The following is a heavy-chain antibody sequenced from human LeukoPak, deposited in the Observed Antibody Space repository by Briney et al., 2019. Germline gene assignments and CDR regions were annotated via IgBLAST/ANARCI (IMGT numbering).Heavy chain of an antibody. CDR3: AKDPFGVRSYYYYYYGMDV. D-gene: IGHD3-3*01. CDR2: IWFDKNQ. Sequence: TGGSLRLSCAASGFILNDYGMHWVRQAPGKGLEWVADIWFDKNQHFADSVKGRFTISRDNSKNTLYLQMNSLRAEDTAVYYCAKDPFGVRSYYYYYYGMDVWGQGTTVTVSS. V-gene: IGHV3-30*02. CDR1: GFILNDYG. J-gene: IGHJ6*02.